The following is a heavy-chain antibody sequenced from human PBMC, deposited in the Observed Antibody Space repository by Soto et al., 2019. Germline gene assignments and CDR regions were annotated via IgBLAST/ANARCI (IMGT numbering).Heavy chain of an antibody. V-gene: IGHV4-30-2*01. Sequence: PSETLSLTCAVSGGSISSGGYSWSWIRQPPGKGLEWIGYIYHSGSTYYNPSLKSRVTISVDRSKNQFSLKLSSVTAADTAVYYIAIIFGSNSTFDYWGQGTLVTVSS. D-gene: IGHD6-13*01. CDR2: IYHSGST. CDR1: GGSISSGGYS. CDR3: AIIFGSNSTFDY. J-gene: IGHJ4*02.